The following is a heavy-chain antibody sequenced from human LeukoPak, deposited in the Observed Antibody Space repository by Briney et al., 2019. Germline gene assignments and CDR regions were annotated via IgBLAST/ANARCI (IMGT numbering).Heavy chain of an antibody. J-gene: IGHJ6*03. CDR2: IYHSGST. Sequence: SETLSLTCTVSGYSISSGYYWGWIRQPPGKGLEWIGSIYHSGSTYYNPSLKSRVTISVDTSKNQFSLKLSSVAAADTAVYYCASRYSSGRYGVDYYYYMDVWGKGTTVTVSS. V-gene: IGHV4-38-2*02. CDR3: ASRYSSGRYGVDYYYYMDV. D-gene: IGHD6-19*01. CDR1: GYSISSGYY.